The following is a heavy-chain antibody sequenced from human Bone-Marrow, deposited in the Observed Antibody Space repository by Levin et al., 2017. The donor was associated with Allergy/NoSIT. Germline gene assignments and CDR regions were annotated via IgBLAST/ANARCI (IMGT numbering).Heavy chain of an antibody. Sequence: GGSLRLSCAASGFTFSSYEMNWVRQAPGKGLEWVSYISTSGSAMYYADSVKGRFTISRDNAKNSLYLQMNSLRAEDTAVYYCAREIEAPGNEYFQHWGQGTLVTVSS. CDR1: GFTFSSYE. CDR2: ISTSGSAM. J-gene: IGHJ1*01. V-gene: IGHV3-48*03. D-gene: IGHD1-1*01. CDR3: AREIEAPGNEYFQH.